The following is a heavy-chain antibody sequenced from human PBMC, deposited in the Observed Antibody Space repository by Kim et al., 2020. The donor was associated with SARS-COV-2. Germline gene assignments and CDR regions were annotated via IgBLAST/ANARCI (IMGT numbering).Heavy chain of an antibody. D-gene: IGHD6-13*01. CDR3: AQEEYSSRIDY. Sequence: SETLSLTCTVSGGSISSSSYYWGWIRQPPGKGLEWIGSIYYSGSTYYNPSLKSRVTISVDTSKNQFSLKLSSVTAADTAVYYCAQEEYSSRIDYWGQGTLVTVSS. V-gene: IGHV4-39*01. CDR2: IYYSGST. CDR1: GGSISSSSYY. J-gene: IGHJ4*02.